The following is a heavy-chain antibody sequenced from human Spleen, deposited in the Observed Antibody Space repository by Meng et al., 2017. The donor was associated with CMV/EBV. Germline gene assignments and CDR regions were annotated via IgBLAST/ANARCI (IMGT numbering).Heavy chain of an antibody. CDR1: ISSSSYY. D-gene: IGHD6-13*01. J-gene: IGHJ4*02. CDR2: ISYSGST. CDR3: ASPKSRIAAAGIVAFDY. Sequence: ISSSSYYWGWIRQPPGKGLEWIGSISYSGSTYYNPSLKSRVTISVDTSKNQFSLKLSSVTAADTAVYYCASPKSRIAAAGIVAFDYWGQGTLVTVSS. V-gene: IGHV4-39*01.